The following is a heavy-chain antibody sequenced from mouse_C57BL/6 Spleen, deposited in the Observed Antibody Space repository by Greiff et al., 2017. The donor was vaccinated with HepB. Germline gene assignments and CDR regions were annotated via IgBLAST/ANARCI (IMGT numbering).Heavy chain of an antibody. CDR2: INYDGSST. Sequence: EVHLVESEGGLVQPGSSMKLSCTASGFTFSDYYMAWVRQVPEKGLEWVANINYDGSSTYYLDSLKSRFIISRDNAKNILYLQMSSLKSEDTATYYCARGDGYFSYFDVWGTGTTVTVSS. CDR1: GFTFSDYY. J-gene: IGHJ1*03. V-gene: IGHV5-16*01. CDR3: ARGDGYFSYFDV. D-gene: IGHD2-3*01.